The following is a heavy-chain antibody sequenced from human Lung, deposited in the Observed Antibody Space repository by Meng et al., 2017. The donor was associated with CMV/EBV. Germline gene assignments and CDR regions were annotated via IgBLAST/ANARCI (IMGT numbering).Heavy chain of an antibody. CDR3: ARGSPHWNYPPDYYAMGV. D-gene: IGHD1-7*01. J-gene: IGHJ6*02. V-gene: IGHV3-48*04. Sequence: GESXKISCAASGFTFSSYSMNWVRQAPGKGLEWVSYIRSSSSTIYYADSVKGRFTISRDNAKNSLYLQMNSLRAEDTAVYYCARGSPHWNYPPDYYAMGVWXQGTXVTVSS. CDR1: GFTFSSYS. CDR2: IRSSSSTI.